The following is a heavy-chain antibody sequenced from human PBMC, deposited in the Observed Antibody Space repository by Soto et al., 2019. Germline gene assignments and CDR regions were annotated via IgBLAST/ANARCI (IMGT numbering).Heavy chain of an antibody. V-gene: IGHV4-39*01. J-gene: IGHJ4*02. CDR1: GASIYNGGYF. D-gene: IGHD2-2*01. Sequence: PSETLSLTCSVSGASIYNGGYFWSWIRQSPGKGLEWIGHIHNSGSPYNNPSLKSRVTISGDTSKNQFSLKLSSVTAADTAVFYCARLIHCKTTSCYFDYWGQGTLVNVSS. CDR3: ARLIHCKTTSCYFDY. CDR2: IHNSGSP.